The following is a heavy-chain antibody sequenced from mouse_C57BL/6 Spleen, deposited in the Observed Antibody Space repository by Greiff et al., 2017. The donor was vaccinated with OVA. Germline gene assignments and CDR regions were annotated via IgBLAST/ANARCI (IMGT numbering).Heavy chain of an antibody. J-gene: IGHJ3*01. Sequence: QVQLQQPGAELVRPGSSVKLSCKASGYTFTSYWMDWVKQRPGQGLEWIGNIYPSDSETHYNQKFKDKATLTVDKSSSTAYMQLSSLTSEDSAVYYWARKGYGSSGGFAYWGQGTLVTVSA. D-gene: IGHD1-1*01. CDR1: GYTFTSYW. V-gene: IGHV1-61*01. CDR2: IYPSDSET. CDR3: ARKGYGSSGGFAY.